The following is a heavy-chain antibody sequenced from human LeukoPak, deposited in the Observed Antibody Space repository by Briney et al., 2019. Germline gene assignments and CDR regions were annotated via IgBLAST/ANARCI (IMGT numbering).Heavy chain of an antibody. V-gene: IGHV3-53*01. J-gene: IGHJ3*01. CDR2: IGSSGGST. D-gene: IGHD5-24*01. Sequence: GGSLRLSCAASGFTVSSNYMSWVRQAPGKGLEGVSLIGSSGGSTYYADSVKGRFTISRDNSNHTLSLQMNSLRVEDTAIYYCVKDIQLSTWGLGTMVTVSS. CDR3: VKDIQLST. CDR1: GFTVSSNY.